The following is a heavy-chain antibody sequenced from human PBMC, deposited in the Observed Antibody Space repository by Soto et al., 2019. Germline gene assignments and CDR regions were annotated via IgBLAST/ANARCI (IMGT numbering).Heavy chain of an antibody. Sequence: SETLSLTCTVSGGSISSYYWSWIRQPPGKGLEWIGYIYYSGSTNYNPSLKSRVTISVDTSKNQFSLKLSSVTAADTAVYYCARLAGYDRIDYWGQGTLVTVSS. V-gene: IGHV4-59*01. CDR2: IYYSGST. CDR3: ARLAGYDRIDY. D-gene: IGHD5-12*01. CDR1: GGSISSYY. J-gene: IGHJ4*02.